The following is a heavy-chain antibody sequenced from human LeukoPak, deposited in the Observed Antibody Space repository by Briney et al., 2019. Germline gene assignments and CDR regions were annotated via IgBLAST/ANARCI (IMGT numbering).Heavy chain of an antibody. J-gene: IGHJ4*02. V-gene: IGHV3-33*01. CDR2: IWYDGSNK. Sequence: PGGAPRLSCAASGFTFSSYGMYWVRQAPGKGLEWVAVIWYDGSNKYYADSVKGRFTISRDNSKNTLYLQMNSLRAEDTAVYYCARDPDRYYFDYWGQGTLVTVSS. D-gene: IGHD1-14*01. CDR1: GFTFSSYG. CDR3: ARDPDRYYFDY.